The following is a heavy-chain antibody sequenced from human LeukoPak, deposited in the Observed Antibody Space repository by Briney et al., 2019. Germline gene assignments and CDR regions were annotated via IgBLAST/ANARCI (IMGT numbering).Heavy chain of an antibody. CDR3: ARDVSRYSGSYYDY. D-gene: IGHD1-26*01. Sequence: GGSLRLSCAASGFTFSSYEMNWVRQARGEGLEWVSYISSSGSPIYYADSVKGRFTISRDNAKNSLYLQMHSLRAEDTAVYYCARDVSRYSGSYYDYWGQETLVIVSS. CDR2: ISSSGSPI. J-gene: IGHJ4*02. CDR1: GFTFSSYE. V-gene: IGHV3-48*03.